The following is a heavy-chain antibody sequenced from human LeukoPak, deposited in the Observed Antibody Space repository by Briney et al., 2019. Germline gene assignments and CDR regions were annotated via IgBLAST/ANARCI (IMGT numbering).Heavy chain of an antibody. D-gene: IGHD3-3*01. J-gene: IGHJ4*02. CDR1: GGTFSNYA. CDR3: ARPRTYYDFWRGYPPFDY. Sequence: ASVTVSCTASGGTFSNYAISWVRQAPGQGLEWMGGIITNYGTTNYAQKYQGRATITADESTTTVYMELSSLRSEDTAVYYCARPRTYYDFWRGYPPFDYWGQGTLVTVSS. CDR2: IITNYGTT. V-gene: IGHV1-69*13.